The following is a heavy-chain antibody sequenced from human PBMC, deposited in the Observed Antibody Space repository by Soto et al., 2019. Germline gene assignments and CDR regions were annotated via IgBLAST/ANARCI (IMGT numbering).Heavy chain of an antibody. D-gene: IGHD5-12*01. Sequence: QLQLQESGPGLVKPSETLSLTCTVSGGSISSSSYYWGWIRQPPGKGLEWIGSIYYSGSTYYNPSLQRRVTLSVDTSRNQFSLKVRPVTAADTAVYYCARHDGDMVATGTYFDYWGQGTLVTVSS. CDR1: GGSISSSSYY. J-gene: IGHJ4*02. CDR3: ARHDGDMVATGTYFDY. V-gene: IGHV4-39*01. CDR2: IYYSGST.